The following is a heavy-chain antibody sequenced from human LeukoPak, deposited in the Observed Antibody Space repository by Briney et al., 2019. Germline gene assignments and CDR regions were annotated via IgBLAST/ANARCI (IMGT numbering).Heavy chain of an antibody. Sequence: PGGSLRLSCVASGFTFSSFEMNWVRQAPGKGLEWVSYMSSSGSTIYHADSVKGRFTISRDNAKNSLYLQMNSLRADDAALYYCARGPSYQGGFDYWGQGTLVTVSS. CDR1: GFTFSSFE. V-gene: IGHV3-48*03. D-gene: IGHD1-26*01. CDR2: MSSSGSTI. J-gene: IGHJ4*02. CDR3: ARGPSYQGGFDY.